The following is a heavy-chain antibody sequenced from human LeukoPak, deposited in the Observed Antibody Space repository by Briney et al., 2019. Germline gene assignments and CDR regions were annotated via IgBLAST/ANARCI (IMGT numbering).Heavy chain of an antibody. CDR2: ISAYNGNT. V-gene: IGHV1-18*01. J-gene: IGHJ4*02. Sequence: ASVKVSCKASGYTFTSYGISWVRQAPGQGLEWMGWISAYNGNTNYAQKLQGRVTMTTDTSTSTVYMELRSLRSDDTAVYYCAAREGHCGGDCYPYFFDYWGQGTLVTVSS. D-gene: IGHD2-21*02. CDR3: AAREGHCGGDCYPYFFDY. CDR1: GYTFTSYG.